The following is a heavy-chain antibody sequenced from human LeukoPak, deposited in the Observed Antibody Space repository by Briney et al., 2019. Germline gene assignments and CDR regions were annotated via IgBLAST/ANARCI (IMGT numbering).Heavy chain of an antibody. J-gene: IGHJ3*02. Sequence: SETLSLTCTVSGGSISSSSYYWGWIRQPPGKGLEWIGSIYYSGSTYYNPSLKSRVTISVDTSKNQFSLKLSSVTAADTAVYYCAREGYSYGYMVAFDIWGQGTMVTVSS. CDR1: GGSISSSSYY. CDR2: IYYSGST. CDR3: AREGYSYGYMVAFDI. D-gene: IGHD5-18*01. V-gene: IGHV4-39*07.